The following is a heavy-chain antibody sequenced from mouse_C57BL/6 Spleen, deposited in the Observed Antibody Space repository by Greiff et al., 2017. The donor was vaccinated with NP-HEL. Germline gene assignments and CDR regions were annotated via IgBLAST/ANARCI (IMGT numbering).Heavy chain of an antibody. Sequence: QSGAELVRPGASVTLSCKASGYTFTDYEMHWVKQTPVHGLEWIGAIDPETGGTAYNQKFKGKAILTADKSSSTAYMELRSLTSEDSAVYYCTAYGSSYRYFDVWGTGTTVTVSS. D-gene: IGHD1-1*01. CDR2: IDPETGGT. CDR3: TAYGSSYRYFDV. J-gene: IGHJ1*03. V-gene: IGHV1-15*01. CDR1: GYTFTDYE.